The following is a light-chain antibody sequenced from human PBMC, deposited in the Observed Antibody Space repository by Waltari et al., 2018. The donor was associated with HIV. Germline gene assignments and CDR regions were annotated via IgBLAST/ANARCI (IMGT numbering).Light chain of an antibody. V-gene: IGLV3-21*02. J-gene: IGLJ2*01. CDR1: RLGTHS. Sequence: SYVLTHPPSVSVAPGQTARIACWGNRLGTHSATWYQQKPGQAPVLVVSDASDRPSGIPERFSGSKSGNAATLTISRVEVGDEADYYCQVWYSLTDPVVFGGGTKLTVL. CDR2: DAS. CDR3: QVWYSLTDPVV.